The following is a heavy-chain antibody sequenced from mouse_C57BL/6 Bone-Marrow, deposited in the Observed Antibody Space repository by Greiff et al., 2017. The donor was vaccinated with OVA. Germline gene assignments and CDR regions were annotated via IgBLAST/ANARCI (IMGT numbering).Heavy chain of an antibody. CDR3: ARGKYYGSSFSYWYFDV. D-gene: IGHD1-1*01. CDR1: GYTFTDYY. Sequence: VQLQQSGPELVKPGASVKISCKASGYTFTDYYMNWVKQSHGKSLEWIGDINPNNGGTSYNQKFKGKATLTVDKSSSTAYMELRSLTSEDSAVYYCARGKYYGSSFSYWYFDVWGTGTTVTVSS. V-gene: IGHV1-26*01. CDR2: INPNNGGT. J-gene: IGHJ1*03.